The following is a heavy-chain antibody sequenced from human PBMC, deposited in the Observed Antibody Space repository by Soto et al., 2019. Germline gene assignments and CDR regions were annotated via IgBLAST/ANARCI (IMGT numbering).Heavy chain of an antibody. V-gene: IGHV3-30*18. Sequence: PGGSLRLSCAASGFTFSSYGMHWVRQAPGKGLEWVAVISYDGSNKYYADSVKGRFTISRDNSKNTLYLQMNSLRAEDTAVYYCAKDLSYYYGSGSYPNYYYYYYYGMDVWGQGTTVTVSS. CDR2: ISYDGSNK. CDR1: GFTFSSYG. CDR3: AKDLSYYYGSGSYPNYYYYYYYGMDV. D-gene: IGHD3-10*01. J-gene: IGHJ6*02.